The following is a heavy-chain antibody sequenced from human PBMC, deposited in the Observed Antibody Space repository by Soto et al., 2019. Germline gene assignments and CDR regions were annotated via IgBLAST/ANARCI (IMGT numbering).Heavy chain of an antibody. J-gene: IGHJ6*02. Sequence: EVQLVESGGGLVQPGGSLRLSCAASGFTFSSYWMHWVRQAPGKGLVWVSRINSDGSSTSYADSVKGRFTISRDNAKNTLYLQMHSRRAEDTAVYYCARSESDPLRFLEWLSPAKPYGMDVWGQGTTVTVSS. D-gene: IGHD3-3*01. CDR2: INSDGSST. CDR3: ARSESDPLRFLEWLSPAKPYGMDV. V-gene: IGHV3-74*01. CDR1: GFTFSSYW.